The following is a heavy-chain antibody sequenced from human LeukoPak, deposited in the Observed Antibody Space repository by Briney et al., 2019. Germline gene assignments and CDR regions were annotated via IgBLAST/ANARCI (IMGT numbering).Heavy chain of an antibody. Sequence: GGTLRLSCAASGFSFSIYGMIWVRQAPGKGLHWLSAISANGINTYYADSVKGRFTISRDNSKNTLYLHMHSLRADDTALYYCAKDLHGAFDYWGQGILVTVSS. D-gene: IGHD3-10*01. V-gene: IGHV3-23*01. J-gene: IGHJ4*02. CDR3: AKDLHGAFDY. CDR1: GFSFSIYG. CDR2: ISANGINT.